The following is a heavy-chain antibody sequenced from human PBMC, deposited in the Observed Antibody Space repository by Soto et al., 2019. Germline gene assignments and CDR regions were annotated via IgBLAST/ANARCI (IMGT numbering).Heavy chain of an antibody. CDR2: VYSSGTT. Sequence: SETLSLTCTLSGGSISSGRNWWTWIRQHPGKGLEWIGYVYSSGTTYYNPSLQSRVPMAVDTAKNQFAVKLSAVTAADTAVYYCAREYYYNSGSYSWFDAWGPGTLVTVSS. J-gene: IGHJ5*02. D-gene: IGHD3-10*01. CDR1: GGSISSGRNW. V-gene: IGHV4-31*03. CDR3: AREYYYNSGSYSWFDA.